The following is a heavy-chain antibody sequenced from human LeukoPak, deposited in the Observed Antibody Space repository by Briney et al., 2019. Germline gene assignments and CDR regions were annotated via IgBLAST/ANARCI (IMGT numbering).Heavy chain of an antibody. D-gene: IGHD4-11*01. V-gene: IGHV4-61*02. CDR2: IYTSGST. J-gene: IGHJ6*03. CDR3: AREAVTTTYYYYYMDV. CDR1: GGSISSGSYY. Sequence: PSETLSLTCTVSGGSISSGSYYWSWIRQPAGKGLEWIGRIYTSGSTNYNPSLKSRVTISVDTFKNQFSLKLSSVTAADTAVYYCAREAVTTTYYYYYMDVWGKGTTVTVSS.